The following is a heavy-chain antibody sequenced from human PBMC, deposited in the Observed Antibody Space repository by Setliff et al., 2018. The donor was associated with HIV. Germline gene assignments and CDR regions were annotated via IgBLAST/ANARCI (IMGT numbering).Heavy chain of an antibody. J-gene: IGHJ3*02. Sequence: SLRLSCTTAGFTDGVYAMSWVRQAPGKGLALVGSIRSKAYGGATEYAASVKGRLTISRDDSKGIAYLQTTSLKTDDTAVYYCTRKPHYYESSGVYVAEAFDIWGQGTMVTVSS. CDR2: IRSKAYGGAT. CDR1: GFTDGVYA. D-gene: IGHD3-22*01. CDR3: TRKPHYYESSGVYVAEAFDI. V-gene: IGHV3-49*04.